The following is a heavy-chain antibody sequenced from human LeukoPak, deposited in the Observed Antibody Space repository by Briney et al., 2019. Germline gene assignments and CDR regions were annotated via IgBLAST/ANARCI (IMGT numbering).Heavy chain of an antibody. CDR3: AKEPKYSSSYYSDY. Sequence: GGSLRLSCAASGFTFSSYAMTWVRQTPEKGLQWVSAISGAGGNTYYADSVKGRFTISRDNSKNTLYLQLNSLRAEDTAVYYCAKEPKYSSSYYSDYWGQGTLVTVSS. CDR2: ISGAGGNT. D-gene: IGHD6-13*01. CDR1: GFTFSSYA. V-gene: IGHV3-23*01. J-gene: IGHJ4*02.